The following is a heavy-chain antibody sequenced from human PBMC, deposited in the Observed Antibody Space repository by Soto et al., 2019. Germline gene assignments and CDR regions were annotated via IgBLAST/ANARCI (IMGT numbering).Heavy chain of an antibody. Sequence: PSETLSLTCTVSGDTISSSSTYWGWIRQPPGKGLEWIGSMYYSGSTYYKPSLKSRVTISVDTSKNQFSLKLSSVTAADTAVYYCASLSLGSGSQRPNWFDPWGQGTLVTVSS. CDR2: MYYSGST. CDR1: GDTISSSSTY. CDR3: ASLSLGSGSQRPNWFDP. J-gene: IGHJ5*02. V-gene: IGHV4-39*01. D-gene: IGHD3-10*01.